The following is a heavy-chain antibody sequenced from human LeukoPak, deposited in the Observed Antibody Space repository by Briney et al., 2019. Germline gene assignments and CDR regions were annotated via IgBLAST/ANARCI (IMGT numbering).Heavy chain of an antibody. D-gene: IGHD6-19*01. CDR3: ASGGWQFDY. J-gene: IGHJ4*02. CDR1: GDSVSSNSAA. Sequence: LSQTLSLTCAISGDSVSSNSAAWNWLSQSPSRALEWLGRTYYRSKWYNDYAVSVKSRITINPDTSKNQFSLQLNSVTPENTAVYYCASGGWQFDYWGQGTLVTVSS. V-gene: IGHV6-1*01. CDR2: TYYRSKWYN.